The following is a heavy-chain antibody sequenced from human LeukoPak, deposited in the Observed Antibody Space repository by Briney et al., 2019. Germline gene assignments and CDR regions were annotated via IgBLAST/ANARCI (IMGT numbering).Heavy chain of an antibody. J-gene: IGHJ5*02. V-gene: IGHV3-7*01. Sequence: GGSLRLSCPASGFTFSSYWMTWVRQAPGTGLEWVANIKQDGSEKRYVDSVKGRFTISRDNAKNSLYLQMNSLRAEDTAVYYCARHPDHWFDPWGQGTLVTVSS. CDR3: ARHPDHWFDP. CDR1: GFTFSSYW. CDR2: IKQDGSEK.